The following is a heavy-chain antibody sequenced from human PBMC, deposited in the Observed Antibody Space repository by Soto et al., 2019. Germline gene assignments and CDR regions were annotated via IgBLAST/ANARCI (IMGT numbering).Heavy chain of an antibody. CDR2: IYYSGTT. J-gene: IGHJ5*02. CDR1: GDSISTSRYY. V-gene: IGHV4-39*01. Sequence: SETLSLTCTVSGDSISTSRYYWGWIRQPPGKGLEWIGSIYYSGTTYYNPSLKSRVTISADTSKNQFSLKLSSVTAADTAFYYCARLKCAFLITTYNRFYPWGQGTLVPVSS. CDR3: ARLKCAFLITTYNRFYP. D-gene: IGHD3-22*01.